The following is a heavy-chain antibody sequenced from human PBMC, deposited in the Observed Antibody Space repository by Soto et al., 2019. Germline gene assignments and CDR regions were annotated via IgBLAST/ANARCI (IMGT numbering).Heavy chain of an antibody. CDR2: IYHSGST. Sequence: SETLSLTCAVSGGSISSSNWWCWVRQPPGKGLEWIGEIYHSGSTNYNPSLKSRVTISVDKSKNQFSLKLSSVTAADTAVYYCERVPSITMIVVVITGWFDPWGQGTLVTVSS. J-gene: IGHJ5*02. CDR1: GGSISSSNW. V-gene: IGHV4-4*02. CDR3: ERVPSITMIVVVITGWFDP. D-gene: IGHD3-22*01.